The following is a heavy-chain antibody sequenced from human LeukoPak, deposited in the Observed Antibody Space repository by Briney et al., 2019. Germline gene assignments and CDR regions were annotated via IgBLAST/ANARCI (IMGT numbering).Heavy chain of an antibody. D-gene: IGHD6-19*01. V-gene: IGHV3-30*18. Sequence: PGGSLRLSCAASGFTFASHWMHWVRQAPGKGLEWVAVVAFHGNVQRYAESLKGRFTVSRDNSKNTLYLQMDSLRVEDTAVYYCAKEPIEEAGRNAFPVWGQGTMVTVSS. CDR1: GFTFASHW. J-gene: IGHJ3*01. CDR2: VAFHGNVQ. CDR3: AKEPIEEAGRNAFPV.